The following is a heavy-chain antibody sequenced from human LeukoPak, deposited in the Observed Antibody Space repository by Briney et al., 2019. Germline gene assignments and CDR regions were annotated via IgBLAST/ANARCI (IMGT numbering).Heavy chain of an antibody. CDR3: AREGGIAVAAPFDY. J-gene: IGHJ4*02. V-gene: IGHV3-21*01. D-gene: IGHD6-19*01. Sequence: GGSLRLSCAASGFTFSSYSMNWVRQAPGKGLEWVSSISSSSSYIYYADSVKGRFTISRDNAKNSLYLQMNSLRAEDTAVYYCAREGGIAVAAPFDYWGQGTLVTVSS. CDR1: GFTFSSYS. CDR2: ISSSSSYI.